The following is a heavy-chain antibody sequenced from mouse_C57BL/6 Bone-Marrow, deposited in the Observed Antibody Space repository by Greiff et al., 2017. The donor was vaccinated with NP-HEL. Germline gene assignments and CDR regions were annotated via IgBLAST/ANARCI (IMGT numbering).Heavy chain of an antibody. V-gene: IGHV1-81*01. D-gene: IGHD2-2*01. CDR1: GYTFTSYG. Sequence: VHLVESGAELARPGASVKLSCKASGYTFTSYGISWVKQRTGQGLEWIGEIYPRSGNTYYNEKFKGKATLTADKSSSTAYMELRSLTSEDSAVYFCARSGGYAWFAYWGQGTLVTVSA. CDR3: ARSGGYAWFAY. J-gene: IGHJ3*01. CDR2: IYPRSGNT.